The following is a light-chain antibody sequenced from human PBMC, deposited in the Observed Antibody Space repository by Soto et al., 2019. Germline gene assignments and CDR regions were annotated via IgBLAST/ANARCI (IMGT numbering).Light chain of an antibody. J-gene: IGLJ2*01. V-gene: IGLV2-14*03. CDR1: SSDVGGYNY. Sequence: QSALTQPASVSGSPGQSITISCTGTSSDVGGYNYVSWYQQYPGKAPKFMIFDVSTRPSGVSNRFSGSKSGNTASLTISGLQAEDEADYYCSSYTSISSLAVFGGGTKLTVL. CDR2: DVS. CDR3: SSYTSISSLAV.